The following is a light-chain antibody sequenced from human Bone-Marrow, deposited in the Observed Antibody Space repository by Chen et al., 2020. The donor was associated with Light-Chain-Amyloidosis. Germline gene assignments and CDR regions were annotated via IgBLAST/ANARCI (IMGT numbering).Light chain of an antibody. Sequence: QSALTQPASVSGSPGQSITISCTGTSSDVGGDNHVSWYQQHPDKAPKLMIYEVTNRPSWVPARFSGSKSDNTASLSISGLQTEDEADYFCSSYTITNTLVFGSGPRVTVL. J-gene: IGLJ1*01. V-gene: IGLV2-14*01. CDR3: SSYTITNTLV. CDR1: SSDVGGDNH. CDR2: EVT.